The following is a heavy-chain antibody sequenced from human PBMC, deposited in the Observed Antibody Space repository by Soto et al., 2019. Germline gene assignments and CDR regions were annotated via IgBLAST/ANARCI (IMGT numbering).Heavy chain of an antibody. CDR1: GFTFSSYA. V-gene: IGHV3-23*01. CDR2: ISGSGGST. CDR3: AKDNYDFWSGSEVYYYYGMDV. D-gene: IGHD3-3*01. Sequence: GGSLRLSCAASGFTFSSYAMSWVRQAPGKGLEWVSAISGSGGSTYYADSVKGRFTISRDNSKNTLYLQMNSLRAEDTAVYYCAKDNYDFWSGSEVYYYYGMDVWGQGTTVTVSS. J-gene: IGHJ6*02.